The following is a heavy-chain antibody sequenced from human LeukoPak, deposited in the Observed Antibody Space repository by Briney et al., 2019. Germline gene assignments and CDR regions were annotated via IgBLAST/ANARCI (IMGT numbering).Heavy chain of an antibody. D-gene: IGHD2-2*01. J-gene: IGHJ4*02. CDR3: ARDSRGIPAATDY. CDR1: GYTFTSYG. Sequence: ASVKVSCKASGYTFTSYGISWVRQAPGQGLEWMGWISTYNGNTNYAQKLQGRITMTTDTSTNTAYTELRSLRSDDTAVYYCARDSRGIPAATDYWGQGTLVTVSS. CDR2: ISTYNGNT. V-gene: IGHV1-18*01.